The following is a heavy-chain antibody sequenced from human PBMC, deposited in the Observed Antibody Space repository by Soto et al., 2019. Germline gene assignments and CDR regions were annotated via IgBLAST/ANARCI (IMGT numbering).Heavy chain of an antibody. CDR2: ISAYNGNT. CDR1: GYTFTSYG. J-gene: IGHJ5*02. Sequence: ASVKVSCKASGYTFTSYGISWVRQAPGQGLEWMGWISAYNGNTNYAQKLQGRVTMTTDTSTSTAYMELRSLRSDDTAVYYCGRELPYDSSGYYWYWFDPWGKGTLVTVSS. V-gene: IGHV1-18*01. CDR3: GRELPYDSSGYYWYWFDP. D-gene: IGHD3-22*01.